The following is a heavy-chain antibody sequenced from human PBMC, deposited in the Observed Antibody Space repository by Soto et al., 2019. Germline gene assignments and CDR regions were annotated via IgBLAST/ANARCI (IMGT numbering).Heavy chain of an antibody. CDR2: IISGGTRV. V-gene: IGHV3-74*01. CDR1: GFTFSNDW. J-gene: IGHJ6*02. CDR3: ARERTSKGGMDV. Sequence: GGSLRLSCAATGFTFSNDWMNWVRQGPGKGLEWVSRIISGGTRVTYADSVKGRFTIARDNAKNTLYLEMHSLTAEDTAVYYCARERTSKGGMDVWGQGTTVTVSS.